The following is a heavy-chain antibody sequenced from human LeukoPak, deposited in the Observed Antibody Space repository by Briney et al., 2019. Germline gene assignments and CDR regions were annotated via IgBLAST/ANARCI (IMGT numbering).Heavy chain of an antibody. Sequence: PSETLSLTCTVSGGSISSSNYYWDWIRQPPGKGLEWIGSIYYSGSTYYNPSLKSRVTISVDTSKNQFSLKLSSVTAADTAVYYCARVLRRGYPSYYFDYWGQGTLVTVSS. CDR1: GGSISSSNYY. D-gene: IGHD2-15*01. V-gene: IGHV4-39*07. CDR2: IYYSGST. J-gene: IGHJ4*02. CDR3: ARVLRRGYPSYYFDY.